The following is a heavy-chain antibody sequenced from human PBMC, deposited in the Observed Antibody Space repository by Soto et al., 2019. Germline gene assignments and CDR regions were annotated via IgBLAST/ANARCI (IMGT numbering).Heavy chain of an antibody. J-gene: IGHJ4*02. CDR3: ARGPPAAYSEEYRRRGYFDY. CDR2: INHRGST. CDR1: GGSFSGYY. Sequence: QVQLQQWGAGLLKPSETLSLTCAVYGGSFSGYYWSWIRQPPGKGLEWIGEINHRGSTNYNPSLKSRVTISVDTSKNQFSLKLSSVTAADTAVYYCARGPPAAYSEEYRRRGYFDYLGQGTLVTVSS. V-gene: IGHV4-34*01. D-gene: IGHD2-21*01.